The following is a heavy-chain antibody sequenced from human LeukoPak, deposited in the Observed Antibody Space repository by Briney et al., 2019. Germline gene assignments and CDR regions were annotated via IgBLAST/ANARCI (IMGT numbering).Heavy chain of an antibody. Sequence: SETLSLTCTVSGGSISSYYWSWIRQPPGKGLEWIWYIYYSGSTNYNPSLKSRVTISVDTSKNQFSPKLSSVTAADTAVYYCARDLLGRYCSSTSCHNWFDPWGQGTLVTVSS. CDR3: ARDLLGRYCSSTSCHNWFDP. V-gene: IGHV4-59*01. J-gene: IGHJ5*02. CDR2: IYYSGST. D-gene: IGHD2-2*01. CDR1: GGSISSYY.